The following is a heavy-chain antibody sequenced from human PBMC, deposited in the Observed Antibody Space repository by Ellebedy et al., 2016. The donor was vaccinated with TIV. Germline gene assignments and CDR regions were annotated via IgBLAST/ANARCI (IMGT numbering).Heavy chain of an antibody. J-gene: IGHJ4*02. D-gene: IGHD3-22*01. Sequence: AASVKVSCKASGYTFTSYYMHWVRQAPGQGLEWMGIINPSGGSTSYAQKFQGRVTMTRDTSTSTVYMELTSLRSEDTAVYYCARGDWDYYDSSGYYFDYWGQGTLVTVSS. CDR1: GYTFTSYY. CDR3: ARGDWDYYDSSGYYFDY. V-gene: IGHV1-46*01. CDR2: INPSGGST.